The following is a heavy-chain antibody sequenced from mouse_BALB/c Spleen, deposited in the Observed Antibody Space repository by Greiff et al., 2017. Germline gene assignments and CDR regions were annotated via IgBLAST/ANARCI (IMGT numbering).Heavy chain of an antibody. CDR3: ARWDGYAMDY. Sequence: QVQLQQSGPELVKPGASVKISCKASGYAFSSSWMNWVKQRPGQGLEWIGRIYPGDGDTNYNGKFKGKATLTADKSSSTAYMQLSSLTSVDSAVYFCARWDGYAMDYWGQGTSVTVSS. CDR2: IYPGDGDT. D-gene: IGHD2-3*01. V-gene: IGHV1-82*01. CDR1: GYAFSSSW. J-gene: IGHJ4*01.